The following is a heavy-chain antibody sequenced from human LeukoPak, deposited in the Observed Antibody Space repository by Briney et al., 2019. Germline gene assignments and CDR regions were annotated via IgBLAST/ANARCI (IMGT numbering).Heavy chain of an antibody. CDR1: GFTFRSYV. Sequence: TGGSLRLSCAASGFTFRSYVMNWVRQAPGKGLEWVSAISGSGDSTYYADSVKGRFTISRDNSKNTLYLQMNSLRAEDTAVYYCAKGVGCSGGTCYSGHGMDVWGQGTTVTVSS. CDR3: AKGVGCSGGTCYSGHGMDV. D-gene: IGHD2-15*01. CDR2: ISGSGDST. J-gene: IGHJ6*02. V-gene: IGHV3-23*01.